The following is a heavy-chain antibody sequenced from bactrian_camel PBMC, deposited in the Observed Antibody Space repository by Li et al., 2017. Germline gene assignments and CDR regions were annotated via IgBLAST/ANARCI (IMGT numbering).Heavy chain of an antibody. J-gene: IGHJ4*01. V-gene: IGHV3S40*01. CDR3: AADIGGVGAYDDDDVGLCGYNY. CDR1: GFSFDATD. CDR2: MISTGGRT. Sequence: VQLVESGGGLVRPGGSLRLSCAALGFSFDATDIGWRRQAPGKGLEWVSVMISTGGRTYYTDSVEGRFTISQDNANNTLYLQMNSLKPEDTGMYYCAADIGGVGAYDDDDVGLCGYNYWGQGTQVTVS. D-gene: IGHD4*01.